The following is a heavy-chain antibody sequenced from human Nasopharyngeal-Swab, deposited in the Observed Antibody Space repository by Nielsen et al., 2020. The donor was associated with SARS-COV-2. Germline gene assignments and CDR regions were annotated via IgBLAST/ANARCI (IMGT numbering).Heavy chain of an antibody. V-gene: IGHV1-69*04. Sequence: SVKVSCKASGGTFSSYAISWVRQAPGQGLEWMGRIIPILGIANYAQKFQGRVTMTTDTSTSTAYMELRSLRSDDTAVYYCARIGGSRDYDGAFDIWGQGTMVTVSS. J-gene: IGHJ3*02. CDR1: GGTFSSYA. D-gene: IGHD4-23*01. CDR3: ARIGGSRDYDGAFDI. CDR2: IIPILGIA.